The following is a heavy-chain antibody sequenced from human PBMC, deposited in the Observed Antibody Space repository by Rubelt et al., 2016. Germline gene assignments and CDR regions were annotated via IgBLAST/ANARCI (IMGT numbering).Heavy chain of an antibody. Sequence: SGSTYYNPSLKSRVTISVDKSKNQFSLKLSSVTAADTAVYYCARPYDSSGYYPNWFDPWGQGTLVTVSS. CDR2: SGST. V-gene: IGHV4-39*07. D-gene: IGHD3-22*01. CDR3: ARPYDSSGYYPNWFDP. J-gene: IGHJ5*02.